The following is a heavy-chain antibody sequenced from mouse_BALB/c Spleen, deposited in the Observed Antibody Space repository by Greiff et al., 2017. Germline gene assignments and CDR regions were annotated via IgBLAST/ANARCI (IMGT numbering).Heavy chain of an antibody. CDR1: GFTFSSYT. CDR3: ARHDGYYYGSSHLYFDY. V-gene: IGHV5-12-2*01. Sequence: EVQLVESGGGLVQPGGSLKLSCAASGFTFSSYTMSWVRQTPEKRLEWVAYISNGGGSTYYPDTVKGRFTISRDNAKNTLYLQMSSLKSEDTAMYYCARHDGYYYGSSHLYFDYWGQGTTLTVSS. CDR2: ISNGGGST. J-gene: IGHJ2*01. D-gene: IGHD1-1*01.